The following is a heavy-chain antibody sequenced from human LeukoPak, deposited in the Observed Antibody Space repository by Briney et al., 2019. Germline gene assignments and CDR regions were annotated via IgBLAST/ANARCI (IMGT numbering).Heavy chain of an antibody. J-gene: IGHJ4*02. CDR1: GYIFTNYW. D-gene: IGHD1-26*01. V-gene: IGHV5-51*01. Sequence: GESLKISCKGSGYIFTNYWIGWVRQVPGKGLEWMGIVYPGDSETRYSPSFQGQVTISADKSINTAYLQWSSLEASDSAIYYCARRRNVVGALFDFWGQGTLVTVSS. CDR3: ARRRNVVGALFDF. CDR2: VYPGDSET.